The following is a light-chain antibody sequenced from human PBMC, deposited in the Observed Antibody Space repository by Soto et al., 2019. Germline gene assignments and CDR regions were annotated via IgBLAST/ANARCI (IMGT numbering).Light chain of an antibody. CDR3: QQYRSYWT. V-gene: IGKV1-5*03. CDR1: QSIDSW. CDR2: KAS. Sequence: DIQMTQSPSTLSASVGDRVTITCRASQSIDSWLAWYQQKPGKAPKLLIYKASRLESGVSSRFSGSGYGTQFTISNGRQQPDDFASYYCQQYRSYWTFGQGTKVEIK. J-gene: IGKJ1*01.